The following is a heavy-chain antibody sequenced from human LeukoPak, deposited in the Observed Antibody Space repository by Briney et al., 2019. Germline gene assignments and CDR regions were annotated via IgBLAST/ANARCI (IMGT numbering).Heavy chain of an antibody. D-gene: IGHD3-10*01. CDR2: IRSDGNNQ. V-gene: IGHV3-33*03. CDR3: AKSGAMDV. J-gene: IGHJ6*03. CDR1: GFTFSRYG. Sequence: GGSLRLSCAASGFTFSRYGMHWVRQAPGKGLEWVAVIRSDGNNQYYVDSVKGRFTISRDNSKKTLSLQMNSLRADDTAIYYCAKSGAMDVWGKGTTVTVSS.